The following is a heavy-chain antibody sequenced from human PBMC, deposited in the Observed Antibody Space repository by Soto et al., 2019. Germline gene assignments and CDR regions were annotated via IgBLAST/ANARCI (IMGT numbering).Heavy chain of an antibody. CDR3: AREDGEKRGSDALDL. J-gene: IGHJ3*01. Sequence: EVQLVESGGTLVQPGGSLRLSCVASGFTFSNNWMHWVRQPPGKGRVWVSRIKGDGNAARYAESVKGRFTISRDNSKNTLFLQMNSLRAEYTALYYCAREDGEKRGSDALDLWGRGTMVTVSS. CDR2: IKGDGNAA. CDR1: GFTFSNNW. D-gene: IGHD3-10*01. V-gene: IGHV3-74*01.